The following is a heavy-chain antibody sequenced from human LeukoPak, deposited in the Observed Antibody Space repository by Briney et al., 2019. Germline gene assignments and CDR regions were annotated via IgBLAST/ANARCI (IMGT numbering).Heavy chain of an antibody. D-gene: IGHD2-15*01. CDR3: ARDVVVVVASDSNFDY. V-gene: IGHV3-21*01. Sequence: PGGSLRLSCAASGFTFSSYSMNWVRQAPGQGLEWVSSISSSSSYIYYADSVKGRFTISRDNAKNSLYLQMNSLRAEDTAVYYCARDVVVVVASDSNFDYWGQGTLVTVSS. CDR2: ISSSSSYI. CDR1: GFTFSSYS. J-gene: IGHJ4*02.